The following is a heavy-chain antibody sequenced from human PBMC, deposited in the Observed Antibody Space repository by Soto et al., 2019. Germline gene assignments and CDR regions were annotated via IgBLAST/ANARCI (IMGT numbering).Heavy chain of an antibody. CDR2: VDPDDSFT. CDR3: ARHIWERGSATSVDY. D-gene: IGHD6-25*01. Sequence: EVQLVQSGGEVKKPGESLRSSCEGSGYRFPTHCIIWVRQMLVKVLEWMWRVDPDDSFTDYGPSFRGHVTISADKSTNTAYLKWSSLKSSDTAIYYCARHIWERGSATSVDYWGQGPLVTVAS. V-gene: IGHV5-10-1*03. CDR1: GYRFPTHC. J-gene: IGHJ4*02.